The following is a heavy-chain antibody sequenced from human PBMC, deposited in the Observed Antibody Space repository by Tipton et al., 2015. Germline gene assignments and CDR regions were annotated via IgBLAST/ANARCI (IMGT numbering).Heavy chain of an antibody. J-gene: IGHJ6*02. V-gene: IGHV4-59*01. Sequence: TLSLTCSVSSDSITKYYWSWLRQPPGKGLEWIGYTYYSGNTKYNPSLKSRVTISVDTSKNQFSLRLSSVTAADTAVYYCARESLNTIFGVVLDYGMDVWGQGTTVTVSS. CDR2: TYYSGNT. CDR3: ARESLNTIFGVVLDYGMDV. D-gene: IGHD3-3*01. CDR1: SDSITKYY.